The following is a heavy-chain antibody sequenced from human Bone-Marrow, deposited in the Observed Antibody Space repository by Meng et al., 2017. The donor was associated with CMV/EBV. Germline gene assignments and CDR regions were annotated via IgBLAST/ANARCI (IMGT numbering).Heavy chain of an antibody. CDR1: GGTFSSYT. D-gene: IGHD2-2*01. CDR3: AREGSRAAAIVG. J-gene: IGHJ2*01. Sequence: SVKVSCKASGGTFSSYTINWVRQAPGQGLEWMGRIIPILGIANYAQKFQGRVTITADTSTSTAYMELNSLRSEDTAVYYCAREGSRAAAIVGWGRGTLVTGSS. CDR2: IIPILGIA. V-gene: IGHV1-69*04.